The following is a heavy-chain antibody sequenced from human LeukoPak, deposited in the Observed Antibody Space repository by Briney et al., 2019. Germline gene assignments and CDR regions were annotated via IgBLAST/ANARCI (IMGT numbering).Heavy chain of an antibody. CDR3: ARGSGYSYGPYDY. Sequence: SETLSLTCTVSGGSITSGSYYWSWIRQPAGKGLEWIGRIDSSGSTKYNPSLKSRVTISVDTSKNQFSLKLSSVTAADTAVYYCARGSGYSYGPYDYWGQGTLVTVSS. J-gene: IGHJ4*02. D-gene: IGHD5-18*01. CDR1: GGSITSGSYY. V-gene: IGHV4-61*02. CDR2: IDSSGST.